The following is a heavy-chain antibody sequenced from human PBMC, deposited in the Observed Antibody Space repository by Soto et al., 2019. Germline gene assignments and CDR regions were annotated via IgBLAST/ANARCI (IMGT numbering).Heavy chain of an antibody. J-gene: IGHJ4*02. D-gene: IGHD4-4*01. Sequence: ASVKVSCKVSGYTLTELSMHWVRQAPGKGLEWMGGFDPEDGETIYAQKFQGRVTMTRNTSISTAYMELSSLRSEDTAVYYCATTGTTVGGGFDYWGQGTLVTVSS. CDR2: FDPEDGET. CDR3: ATTGTTVGGGFDY. CDR1: GYTLTELS. V-gene: IGHV1-24*01.